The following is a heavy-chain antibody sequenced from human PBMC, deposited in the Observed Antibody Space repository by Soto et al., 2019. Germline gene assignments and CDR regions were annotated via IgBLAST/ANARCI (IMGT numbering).Heavy chain of an antibody. D-gene: IGHD3-22*01. J-gene: IGHJ5*02. CDR1: GGTFSSSA. V-gene: IGHV1-69*13. CDR3: AGDPDSHYNDSHASSYP. CDR2: IMPIFRTA. Sequence: GASVKVSCKASGGTFSSSAFSWVRQAPGQGLEWMGGIMPIFRTADYAQKFQGRVTITADESTSTAYMELSSLRSEDTGVYYCAGDPDSHYNDSHASSYPWGQGTRVTVSS.